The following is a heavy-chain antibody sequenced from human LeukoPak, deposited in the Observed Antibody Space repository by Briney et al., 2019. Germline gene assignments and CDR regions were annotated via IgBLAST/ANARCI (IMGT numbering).Heavy chain of an antibody. CDR2: ISSRGSTI. Sequence: PGGSLRLTCAASGFIFRSYEMNWVRQAPGKGLEWVSYISSRGSTINYADSVKGRFTISRDNAKNSLYLQMNSLRAEDTAFYYCARDAVAGAPQDYWGQGTLVTVSS. D-gene: IGHD6-19*01. CDR3: ARDAVAGAPQDY. CDR1: GFIFRSYE. J-gene: IGHJ4*02. V-gene: IGHV3-48*03.